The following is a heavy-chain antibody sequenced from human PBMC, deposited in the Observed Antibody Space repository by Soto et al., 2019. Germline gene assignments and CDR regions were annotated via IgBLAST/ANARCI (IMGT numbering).Heavy chain of an antibody. D-gene: IGHD6-19*01. CDR1: GFNFQKFA. Sequence: EVQLLESGGGVVQPGGSLRLSCVASGFNFQKFAMAWVRQAAGEGLEWVSGISCCGGSASYADSVKGRFSIARDDSKNTVSLQLNSLRVEDTAQYYCAKADGQQWLIPHLDNWGQGTLVTVS. J-gene: IGHJ4*02. CDR2: ISCCGGSA. V-gene: IGHV3-23*01. CDR3: AKADGQQWLIPHLDN.